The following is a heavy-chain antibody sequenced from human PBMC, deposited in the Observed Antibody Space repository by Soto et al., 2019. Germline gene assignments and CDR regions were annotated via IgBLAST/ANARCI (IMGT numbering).Heavy chain of an antibody. Sequence: QVQLQESGPGLVKPSETLSLTCTVSGGSISSYYWSWIRQPPGKGLEWIGYIYYSGSTNYNPSLTCRFHISVATSNTQFSLNLSSVTAADPAVYYCARDVLYYGSGSYYNGASSYFDLWGRGTLVTVSS. CDR1: GGSISSYY. CDR3: ARDVLYYGSGSYYNGASSYFDL. D-gene: IGHD3-10*01. CDR2: IYYSGST. V-gene: IGHV4-59*01. J-gene: IGHJ2*01.